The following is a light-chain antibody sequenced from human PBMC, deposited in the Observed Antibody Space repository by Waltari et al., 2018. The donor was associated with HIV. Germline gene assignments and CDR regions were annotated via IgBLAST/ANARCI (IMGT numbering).Light chain of an antibody. J-gene: IGLJ1*01. Sequence: SSELTQPPSVSVSPGQTARNTCSGDASPKPYTHWFHQKQGQTPLVVIHTNTERPSGIPERFSASRSGTTVTLTISGVQTDDEADYYCLSADSSGTYVFGPGTTVTVL. CDR1: ASPKPY. CDR3: LSADSSGTYV. CDR2: TNT. V-gene: IGLV3-25*03.